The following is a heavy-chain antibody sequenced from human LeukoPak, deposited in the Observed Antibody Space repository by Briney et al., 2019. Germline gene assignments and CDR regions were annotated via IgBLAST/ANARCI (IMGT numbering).Heavy chain of an antibody. CDR3: ARDPAAENWFDP. D-gene: IGHD6-13*01. V-gene: IGHV3-74*01. Sequence: GGSLRLSCAASGFTFSSYWMHWVRQAPGKGLVWVSRINSDGSSTSYADPVKGRFTISRDNAKNTLYLQMNSLRAEDTAVYYCARDPAAENWFDPWGQGTLVTVSS. J-gene: IGHJ5*02. CDR2: INSDGSST. CDR1: GFTFSSYW.